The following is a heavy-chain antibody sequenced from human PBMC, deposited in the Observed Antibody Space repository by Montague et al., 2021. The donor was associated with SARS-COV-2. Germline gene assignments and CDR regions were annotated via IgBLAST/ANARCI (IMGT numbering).Heavy chain of an antibody. V-gene: IGHV4-39*01. CDR1: GGSISSSRYY. Sequence: SETLSLTCTVSGGSISSSRYYWGWIRQPPGKGLEWIGSIYYSGSTYYNPSLKSRVTISVDTSKNQFSLKLSSVTAADTAVYYCATVTLGYCTDGVCQPPDYWGQGTLVTVSS. J-gene: IGHJ4*02. CDR3: ATVTLGYCTDGVCQPPDY. CDR2: IYYSGST. D-gene: IGHD2-8*01.